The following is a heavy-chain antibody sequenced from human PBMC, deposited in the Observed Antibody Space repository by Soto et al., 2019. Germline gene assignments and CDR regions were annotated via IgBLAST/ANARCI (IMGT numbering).Heavy chain of an antibody. CDR3: ARAKAVVIAALDI. V-gene: IGHV3-23*01. D-gene: IGHD2-21*01. CDR1: GFNNSA. Sequence: GGSLRLASKASGFNNSAMTWVRQAPGQGLQWVASVSDNGGSRGGTYYADSVKGRFTISRDNSKNTLYLQLDSLTGADTAVYYCARAKAVVIAALDIWGQGTMVTVSS. J-gene: IGHJ3*02. CDR2: VSDNGGSRGGT.